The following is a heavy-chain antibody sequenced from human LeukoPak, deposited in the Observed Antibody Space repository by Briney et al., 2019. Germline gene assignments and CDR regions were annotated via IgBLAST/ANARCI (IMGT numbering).Heavy chain of an antibody. CDR3: ARGSSGWYYFDC. CDR2: IIPIFGTA. CDR1: GGTFSSYA. V-gene: IGHV1-69*06. J-gene: IGHJ4*02. Sequence: GSSVKVSYKASGGTFSSYAISWVRQAPGQGLEWMGGIIPIFGTANYAQKFQGRVTITADKSTSTAYMELSSLRSEDTAVYYCARGSSGWYYFDCWGQGTLVTVSS. D-gene: IGHD6-19*01.